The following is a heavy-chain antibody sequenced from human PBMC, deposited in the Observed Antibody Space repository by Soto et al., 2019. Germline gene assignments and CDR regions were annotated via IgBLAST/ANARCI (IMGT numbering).Heavy chain of an antibody. J-gene: IGHJ6*02. CDR1: GFSFSSYG. CDR2: ISNDGSRK. V-gene: IGHV3-30*03. Sequence: QVQLVESGGGVVQPGSSLRLSCAASGFSFSSYGMHWVRQAPGKGLEWVAVISNDGSRKYYADSVEGRFTISRDTSKNTLYLQMNSLRAEDTAVXXXXXXXXXXXXGMEVWGQGTTVIVSS. CDR3: XXXXXXXXXGMEV.